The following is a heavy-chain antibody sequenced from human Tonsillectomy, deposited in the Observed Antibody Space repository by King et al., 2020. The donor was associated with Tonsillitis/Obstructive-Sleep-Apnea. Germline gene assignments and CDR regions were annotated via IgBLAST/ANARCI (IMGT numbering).Heavy chain of an antibody. CDR1: GFTFSSYS. D-gene: IGHD7-27*01. CDR3: ARDVGDKGRTGDYYFDY. CDR2: ISSSSSYI. V-gene: IGHV3-21*01. Sequence: VQLVESGGGLVKPGGSLRLSCAASGFTFSSYSMNWVRQAPGKGLEWVSSISSSSSYIYYADSVKGRFTISRDNAKNSLYLQMNSLRAEDTAVYYCARDVGDKGRTGDYYFDYWGQGTLVTVSS. J-gene: IGHJ4*02.